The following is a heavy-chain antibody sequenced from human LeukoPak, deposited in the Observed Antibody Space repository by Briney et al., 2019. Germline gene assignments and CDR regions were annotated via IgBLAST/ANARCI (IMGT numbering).Heavy chain of an antibody. CDR3: VTELKYDRNWWGYFHH. J-gene: IGHJ1*01. Sequence: PGGSLRLSCAASGFTFSDAWMTWVRQAPGKGLEWVGRIKRETDGGTADYPAPVKGRFTVSRDDSKNMLYLQMNNLKTEDTAIYYCVTELKYDRNWWGYFHHWGPGTLVTVSS. V-gene: IGHV3-15*01. CDR2: IKRETDGGTA. D-gene: IGHD2-8*02. CDR1: GFTFSDAW.